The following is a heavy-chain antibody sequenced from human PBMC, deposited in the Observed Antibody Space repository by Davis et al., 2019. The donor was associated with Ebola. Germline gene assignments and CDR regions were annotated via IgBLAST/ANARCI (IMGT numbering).Heavy chain of an antibody. CDR1: GYTLTSYY. V-gene: IGHV1-46*01. Sequence: ASVKVSCKASGYTLTSYYMHWVRQAPAQGLEWMGMINPNDGRTIYAQKFQARVTVTRDTSTTTVYMELSSLRSEETAVYYCAREEIVVVVAATKDYYYYGMDVWGQGTTVTVSS. J-gene: IGHJ6*02. CDR2: INPNDGRT. CDR3: AREEIVVVVAATKDYYYYGMDV. D-gene: IGHD2-15*01.